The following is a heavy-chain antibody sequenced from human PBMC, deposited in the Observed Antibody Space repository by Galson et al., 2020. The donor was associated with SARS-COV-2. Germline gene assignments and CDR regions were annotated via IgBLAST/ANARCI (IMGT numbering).Heavy chain of an antibody. Sequence: GESLKISCAASGYTFSTYTMNWVRQAPGKGLEWVSSISTSGTYIHYPDSVKGRFTISRDDAKNSLYLQMNSLRAEDTAVYYCATDFETSGYYHGAFDIWGQGTMVTVSS. V-gene: IGHV3-21*01. D-gene: IGHD6-25*01. CDR3: ATDFETSGYYHGAFDI. CDR2: ISTSGTYI. J-gene: IGHJ3*02. CDR1: GYTFSTYT.